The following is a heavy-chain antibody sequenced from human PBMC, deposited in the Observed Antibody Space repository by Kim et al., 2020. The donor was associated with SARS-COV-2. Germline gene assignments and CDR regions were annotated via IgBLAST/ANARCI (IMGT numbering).Heavy chain of an antibody. J-gene: IGHJ6*02. V-gene: IGHV3-33*06. CDR2: IWYDGSNK. Sequence: GGSLRLSCAASGFTFSSYGMHWVRQAPGKGREWVAVIWYDGSNKYYADSVKGRFTISRDNSKNTLYLQMNSLRAEDTAVYYCAKEGLYQLLSGGMDVWGQGTTVTVSS. CDR3: AKEGLYQLLSGGMDV. CDR1: GFTFSSYG. D-gene: IGHD2-2*01.